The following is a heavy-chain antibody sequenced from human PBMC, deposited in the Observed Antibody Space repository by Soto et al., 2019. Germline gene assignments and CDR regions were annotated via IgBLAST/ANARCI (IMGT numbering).Heavy chain of an antibody. Sequence: SCEASGYTFTSYAMHWVRQAPGKGLEWVALISYDGSYKYFADSVKGRFTISRDNSKNTVYLQMNSLRAEDTAVYYCAKKAAYCDSTICSIDYWGQGTLVTVSS. J-gene: IGHJ4*02. CDR1: GYTFTSYA. CDR2: ISYDGSYK. D-gene: IGHD2-2*01. V-gene: IGHV3-30*18. CDR3: AKKAAYCDSTICSIDY.